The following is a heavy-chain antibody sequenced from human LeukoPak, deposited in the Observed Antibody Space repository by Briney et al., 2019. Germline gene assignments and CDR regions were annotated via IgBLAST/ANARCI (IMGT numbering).Heavy chain of an antibody. CDR1: GGSFSGYY. Sequence: SETLSLTCTVYGGSFSGYYWSWIRQPPGKGLEWIGEINHSGSTNYNPSLKSRVTISVDTSKNQFSLKLSSVTAADTAVYYCALRQDWRDPFDYWGQGTLVTVSS. J-gene: IGHJ4*02. CDR3: ALRQDWRDPFDY. V-gene: IGHV4-34*01. D-gene: IGHD2-21*01. CDR2: INHSGST.